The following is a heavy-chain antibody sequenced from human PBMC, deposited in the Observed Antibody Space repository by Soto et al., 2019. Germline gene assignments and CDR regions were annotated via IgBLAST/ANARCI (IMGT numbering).Heavy chain of an antibody. CDR3: ARLQLAYDFWSGYYIGDYYYYGMDV. J-gene: IGHJ6*02. V-gene: IGHV3-48*02. Sequence: TFSSYSMNWFRQAPGKGLEWVSYISSSSSTIYYADSVKGRFTISRDNAKNSLYLQMNSLRDEDTAVYYCARLQLAYDFWSGYYIGDYYYYGMDVWGQGTTVTVSS. CDR1: TFSSYS. D-gene: IGHD3-3*01. CDR2: ISSSSSTI.